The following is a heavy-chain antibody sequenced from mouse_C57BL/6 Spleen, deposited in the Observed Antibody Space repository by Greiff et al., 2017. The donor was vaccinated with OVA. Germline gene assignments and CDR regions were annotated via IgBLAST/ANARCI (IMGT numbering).Heavy chain of an antibody. J-gene: IGHJ4*01. CDR1: GFTFSSYA. Sequence: DVMLVESGGGLVKPGGSLKLSCAASGFTFSSYAMSWVRQTPEKRLEWVATISDGGSYTYYPDNVKGRFTISRDNAKNNLYLQMSHLKSEDTAMYYCARDGGITTGYYAMDYWGQGTSVTVSS. D-gene: IGHD2-4*01. CDR3: ARDGGITTGYYAMDY. CDR2: ISDGGSYT. V-gene: IGHV5-4*01.